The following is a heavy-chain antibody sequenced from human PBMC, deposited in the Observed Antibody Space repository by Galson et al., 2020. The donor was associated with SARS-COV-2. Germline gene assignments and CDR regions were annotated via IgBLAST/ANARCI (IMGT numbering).Heavy chain of an antibody. D-gene: IGHD1-26*01. J-gene: IGHJ4*02. Sequence: GGSLRLSCAASGFTFGFSSHAMHWVRQAPGKGLEWVAVISYNGNIQYYADSVKGRFTISRDNSQSTLFLQMNSLRPEDTALYYCAKVAVGATSYFDYWGQGTLVTVSS. CDR2: ISYNGNIQ. CDR1: GFTFGFSSHA. V-gene: IGHV3-30-3*01. CDR3: AKVAVGATSYFDY.